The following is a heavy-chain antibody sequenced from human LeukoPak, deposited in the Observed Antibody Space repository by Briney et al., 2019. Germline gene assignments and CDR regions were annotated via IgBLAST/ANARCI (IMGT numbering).Heavy chain of an antibody. CDR3: ARDGDYYDSSGYYGMDV. Sequence: PGGSLRLSCAVSGFIFSNYAMIWVRQAPGKGLEWVSYISSSSSTIYYADSVKGRFTISRDNAKNSLYLQMNSLRAEDTAVYYCARDGDYYDSSGYYGMDVWGQGTTVTVSS. CDR1: GFIFSNYA. CDR2: ISSSSSTI. V-gene: IGHV3-48*01. D-gene: IGHD3-22*01. J-gene: IGHJ6*02.